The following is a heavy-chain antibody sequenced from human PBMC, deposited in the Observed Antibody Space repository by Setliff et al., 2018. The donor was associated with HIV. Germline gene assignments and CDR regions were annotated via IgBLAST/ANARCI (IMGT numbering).Heavy chain of an antibody. J-gene: IGHJ3*01. V-gene: IGHV3-43*01. Sequence: LRLSCAASGFNFNDYTMHWVRQGPGKTLEWVSLISWDRYTTNYADSVKGRFTISRDNSKDSLYLQMDSLRIEDTALYYCAKEGRTTSAFDVWGQGTMVTVS. CDR1: GFNFNDYT. CDR3: AKEGRTTSAFDV. CDR2: ISWDRYTT. D-gene: IGHD1-1*01.